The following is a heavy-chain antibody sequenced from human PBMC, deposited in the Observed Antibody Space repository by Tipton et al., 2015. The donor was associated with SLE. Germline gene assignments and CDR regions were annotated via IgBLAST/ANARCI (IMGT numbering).Heavy chain of an antibody. J-gene: IGHJ6*02. CDR1: ESTFSYYV. D-gene: IGHD3-3*02. Sequence: GSLRLSCVASESTFSYYVMRWVRQAPGKGLEWVSSLSGSGAFTLYADSVKGRFTISRDNFKNTLFLQMNNLSAADTAIYYCAKSRLFSISSFGMDVWSQVTTVAASS. CDR2: LSGSGAFT. CDR3: AKSRLFSISSFGMDV. V-gene: IGHV3-23*01.